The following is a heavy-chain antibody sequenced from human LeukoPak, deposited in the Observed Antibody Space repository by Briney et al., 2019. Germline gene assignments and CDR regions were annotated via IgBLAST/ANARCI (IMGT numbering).Heavy chain of an antibody. V-gene: IGHV1-2*02. J-gene: IGHJ4*02. CDR2: INPKSGGT. Sequence: ASVKVSCKASGYTFTDYYMHWVRQAPGQGLEWMGWINPKSGGTNYAQNFQGRVTMTRDTSISTAYMELSGLRSDDTAVYYCARDLPLSGYSYGYNYWGQGTLVTVSS. CDR1: GYTFTDYY. D-gene: IGHD5-18*01. CDR3: ARDLPLSGYSYGYNY.